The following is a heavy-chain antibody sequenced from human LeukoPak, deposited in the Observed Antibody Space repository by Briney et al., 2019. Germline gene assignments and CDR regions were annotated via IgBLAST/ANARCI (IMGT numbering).Heavy chain of an antibody. Sequence: GASVKVSCKASGYTFTGYYMHWVRQAPGQGLEWMGWINPNSSGTNYAQKFQGWVTMTRDTSISTAYMELSRLRSDDTAVYYCARGSSPTTVTQAFDYWGQGTLVTVSS. J-gene: IGHJ4*02. CDR1: GYTFTGYY. CDR3: ARGSSPTTVTQAFDY. D-gene: IGHD4-17*01. V-gene: IGHV1-2*04. CDR2: INPNSSGT.